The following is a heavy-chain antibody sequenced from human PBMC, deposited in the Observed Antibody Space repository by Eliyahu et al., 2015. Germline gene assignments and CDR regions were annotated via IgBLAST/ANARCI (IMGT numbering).Heavy chain of an antibody. CDR1: GYTFTXXG. V-gene: IGHV1-18*01. CDR3: ARGRYYDILTGYSPIPGNDY. D-gene: IGHD3-9*01. CDR2: ISAYNGNT. J-gene: IGHJ4*02. Sequence: QVQLVQSGAEVKKPGDSVMVSCKASGYTFTXXGXSWVXQAPGQGLEXMGWISAYNGNTNYAQKLQGRVTMTTDTSTSTAYMELRSLRSDDTAVYYCARGRYYDILTGYSPIPGNDYWGQGTLVTVSS.